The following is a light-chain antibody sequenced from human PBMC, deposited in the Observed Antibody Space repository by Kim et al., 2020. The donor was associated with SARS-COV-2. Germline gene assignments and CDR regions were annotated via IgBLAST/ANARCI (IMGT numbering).Light chain of an antibody. V-gene: IGLV1-47*02. CDR1: RSNIGSNF. J-gene: IGLJ3*02. CDR3: AAWDNSLNWV. CDR2: STS. Sequence: QSVLTQPPSASGAPGQTVIISCSGSRSNIGSNFVYWFQQLPGTAPKLLIYSTSQRPSGVSDRFSASKSGTSASLAISGLRSEAEADYYCAAWDNSLNWVLGGGTQLTVL.